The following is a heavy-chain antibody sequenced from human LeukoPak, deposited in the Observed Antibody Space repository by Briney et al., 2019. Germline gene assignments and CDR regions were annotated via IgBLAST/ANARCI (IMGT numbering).Heavy chain of an antibody. D-gene: IGHD2-15*01. CDR2: INPNSGGT. CDR3: ARVTYCSGGSCYSGAFDI. J-gene: IGHJ3*02. Sequence: ASVKVSCKASGYTFTGYYMHWVRQAPGQGLEWMGWINPNSGGTNYAQKFQGWVTMTRDTSISTAYMELSRLRSDDTAVYYCARVTYCSGGSCYSGAFDIWGQGTMVTVSS. CDR1: GYTFTGYY. V-gene: IGHV1-2*04.